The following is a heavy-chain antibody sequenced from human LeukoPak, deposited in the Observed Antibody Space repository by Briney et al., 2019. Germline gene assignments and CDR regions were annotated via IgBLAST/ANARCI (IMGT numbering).Heavy chain of an antibody. Sequence: SETLSLTCTVSGGSISSYYWSWIRQPPGKGLEWIGYIYYSGSTNYNPSLKSRVTISVDTSKNQFSLKLSSVTAADTAVYYYARVGRGGYDSSGYYIFDYWGQGTLVTVSS. CDR1: GGSISSYY. CDR3: ARVGRGGYDSSGYYIFDY. V-gene: IGHV4-59*01. J-gene: IGHJ4*02. CDR2: IYYSGST. D-gene: IGHD3-22*01.